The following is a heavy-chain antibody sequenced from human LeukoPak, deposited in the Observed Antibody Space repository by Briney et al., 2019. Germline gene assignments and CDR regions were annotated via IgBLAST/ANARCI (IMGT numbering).Heavy chain of an antibody. CDR3: AKSQGSSWYAFDV. Sequence: GRSLRLSCAASGFTFSNFAMHWVRQAPGKGLEWVSAISGSGDSTYYADSVKGRFTISRDKSKNTLYLQMNSLRVEDTAVYYCAKSQGSSWYAFDVWGQGTMVTVSS. CDR1: GFTFSNFA. CDR2: ISGSGDST. J-gene: IGHJ3*01. D-gene: IGHD6-13*01. V-gene: IGHV3-23*01.